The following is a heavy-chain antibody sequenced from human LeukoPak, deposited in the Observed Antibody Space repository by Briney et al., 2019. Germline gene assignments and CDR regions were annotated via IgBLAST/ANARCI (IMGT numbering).Heavy chain of an antibody. J-gene: IGHJ3*02. CDR1: GGSISSYY. Sequence: SETLSLTCTVSGGSISSYYWSWIRQPAGKGLEWIGRIYTSGSTNYNPSLKSRVTMSVDTSKNQFSLKLSSVTAADTAVYYCARDVPSYPKPKPTDAFDIWGQGTMVTVSS. D-gene: IGHD3-10*02. V-gene: IGHV4-4*07. CDR3: ARDVPSYPKPKPTDAFDI. CDR2: IYTSGST.